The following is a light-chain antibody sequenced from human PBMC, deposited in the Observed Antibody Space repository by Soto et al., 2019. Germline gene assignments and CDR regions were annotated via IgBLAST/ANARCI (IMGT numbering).Light chain of an antibody. J-gene: IGKJ2*01. CDR1: QSLVHSDGNTY. CDR2: EVS. V-gene: IGKV2-30*02. CDR3: MQGTHWPPYT. Sequence: DVVMTQSPPPLPVTLGQPASISCRSSQSLVHSDGNTYLSWFQQRPGQSPRRLIYEVSKRDSGVPERFSVSGSGTDFTLRISRVEAEDVGVYYCMQGTHWPPYTFGQGTKLEIK.